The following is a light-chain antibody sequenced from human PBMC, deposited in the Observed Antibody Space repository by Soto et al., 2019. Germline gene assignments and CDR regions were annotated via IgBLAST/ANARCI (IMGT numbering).Light chain of an antibody. V-gene: IGKV1-9*01. CDR3: QQFKSGTWT. J-gene: IGKJ1*01. CDR1: QDIRNY. Sequence: IHLTQSPSSLSASVGDRVTVTCRASQDIRNYLAWYQQKPGKAPKLLICDASTLYSGVPSRFSGSGSGTEFILTINGLQPDDFATYFCQQFKSGTWTFGQGTKVDI. CDR2: DAS.